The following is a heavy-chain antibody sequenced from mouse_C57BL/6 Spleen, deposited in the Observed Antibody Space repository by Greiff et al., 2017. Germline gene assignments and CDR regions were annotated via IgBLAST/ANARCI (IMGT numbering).Heavy chain of an antibody. CDR3: ARAGSNWYFDV. CDR1: GYTFTSYW. Sequence: QVQLQQPGAELVKPGASVKLSCKASGYTFTSYWMQWVKQRPGQGLEWIGEIDPSYSYTNYNHKFKGKATLTVDTSSSTAYMQLSSLTSEDSAVYYCARAGSNWYFDVWGTGTTVTVSS. CDR2: IDPSYSYT. J-gene: IGHJ1*03. D-gene: IGHD2-2*01. V-gene: IGHV1-50*01.